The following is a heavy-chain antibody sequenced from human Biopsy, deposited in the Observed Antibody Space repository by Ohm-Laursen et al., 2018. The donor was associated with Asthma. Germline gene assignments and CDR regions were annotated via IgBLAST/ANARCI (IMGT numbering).Heavy chain of an antibody. CDR3: AHTAPLSGSLTDYFPSYFDY. D-gene: IGHD3-9*01. J-gene: IGHJ4*01. CDR2: VSWNDDK. Sequence: TQTLTLTCTLSGFSLWDTGVGVGWVRQPPGKAPEWLGLVSWNDDKHYSPSLKTRLTITKDTSKNQVFLALTTLGPVDTATYFCAHTAPLSGSLTDYFPSYFDYWSLGTLVSVSS. CDR1: GFSLWDTGVG. V-gene: IGHV2-5*01.